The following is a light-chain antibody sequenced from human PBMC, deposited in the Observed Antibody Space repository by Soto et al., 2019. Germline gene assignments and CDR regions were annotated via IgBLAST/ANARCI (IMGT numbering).Light chain of an antibody. V-gene: IGLV3-21*04. J-gene: IGLJ2*01. Sequence: SYELTQPPSVSVAPGKTARITCGGDTIGSKSVHWYQQKPGQAPVLVMYYDNGRPSGLPERVSGSNSGSTATLTISRVEAGDEADYYCQVWDSNSEHVVFGGGTQLTVL. CDR2: YDN. CDR1: TIGSKS. CDR3: QVWDSNSEHVV.